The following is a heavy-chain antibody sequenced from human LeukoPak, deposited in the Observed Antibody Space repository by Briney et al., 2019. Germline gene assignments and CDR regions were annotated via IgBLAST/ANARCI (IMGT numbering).Heavy chain of an antibody. D-gene: IGHD2-2*01. J-gene: IGHJ5*02. CDR2: IIPIFGTA. Sequence: SVKVSCRASGGTFSSYAISWVRQAPGQGLEWMGGIIPIFGTANYAQKFQGRVTITADESTSTAYMELSSLRSEDTAVYYCARDRDCSSTSCYRNWFDPWGQGTLVTVSS. CDR1: GGTFSSYA. V-gene: IGHV1-69*13. CDR3: ARDRDCSSTSCYRNWFDP.